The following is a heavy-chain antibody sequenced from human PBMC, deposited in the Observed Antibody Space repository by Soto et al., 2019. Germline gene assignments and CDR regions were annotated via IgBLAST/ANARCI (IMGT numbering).Heavy chain of an antibody. D-gene: IGHD3-16*01. CDR2: IYHSGST. V-gene: IGHV4-4*02. CDR1: GASVSSGGW. CDR3: TTKPGGLNLGFQS. J-gene: IGHJ4*02. Sequence: QVQLQESGPGLVEPSGTLSLTCTVSGASVSSGGWWTWLRQPPGKGLEWIGEIYHSGSTNYNPSLKSRVSMSLDNSKNQFSLTLNYVTAADTALYYCTTKPGGLNLGFQSRGQATLVSVSS.